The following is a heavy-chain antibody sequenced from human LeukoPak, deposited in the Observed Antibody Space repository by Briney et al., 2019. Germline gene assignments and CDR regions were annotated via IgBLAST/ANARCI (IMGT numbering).Heavy chain of an antibody. J-gene: IGHJ4*02. CDR1: GFTFSSYS. Sequence: PGGSLRLSCAASGFTFSSYSMNWVRQAPGKGLKWVACISSSSSYIYYADSVKGRFTISRDNAKNSLYLQTNSLRAEDTAVYYCAREGRYYGSGSFFDYWGQGTLVTVSS. CDR2: ISSSSSYI. CDR3: AREGRYYGSGSFFDY. D-gene: IGHD3-10*01. V-gene: IGHV3-21*01.